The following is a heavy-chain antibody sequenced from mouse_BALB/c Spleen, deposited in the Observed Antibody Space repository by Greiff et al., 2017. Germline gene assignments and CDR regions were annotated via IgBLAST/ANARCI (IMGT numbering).Heavy chain of an antibody. CDR1: GFTFSSYT. J-gene: IGHJ4*01. Sequence: EVKLVESGGGLVKPGGSLKLSCAASGFTFSSYTMSWVRQTPEKRLEWVATISSGGGNTYYPDSVKGRFTISRDNAKNNLYLQMSSLRSEDTALYYCAREGAMDYWGQGTSVTVSS. CDR3: AREGAMDY. V-gene: IGHV5-9*03. CDR2: ISSGGGNT.